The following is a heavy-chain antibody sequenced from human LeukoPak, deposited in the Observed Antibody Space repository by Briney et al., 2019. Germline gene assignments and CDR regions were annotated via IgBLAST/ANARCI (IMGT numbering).Heavy chain of an antibody. CDR1: GFTFSSYA. CDR3: AKGTYDSRGHFDY. J-gene: IGHJ4*02. V-gene: IGHV3-23*01. Sequence: GGSLRLSCAASGFTFSSYAMTWVRQAPGKGLEWVSGISGSGSNAYYADSVKGRFTISRDNSKNTLYLQMNSLRAEDTAAYYCAKGTYDSRGHFDYWGQGTLVSVSS. CDR2: ISGSGSNA. D-gene: IGHD3-22*01.